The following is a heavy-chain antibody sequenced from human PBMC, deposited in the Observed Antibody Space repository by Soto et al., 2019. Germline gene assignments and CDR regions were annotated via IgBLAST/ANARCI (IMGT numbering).Heavy chain of an antibody. J-gene: IGHJ3*02. CDR2: IYYSGST. CDR3: ARDGYDILFLWGAFYI. CDR1: GGSISSGDYY. D-gene: IGHD3-9*01. Sequence: SETLSLTCTVSGGSISSGDYYWSWIRQPPGKGLEWIGYIYYSGSTYYNPSLKSRVTISVDTSKNQFSLKLSSVTAADTAVYYCARDGYDILFLWGAFYIWGQGTMVTVSS. V-gene: IGHV4-30-4*01.